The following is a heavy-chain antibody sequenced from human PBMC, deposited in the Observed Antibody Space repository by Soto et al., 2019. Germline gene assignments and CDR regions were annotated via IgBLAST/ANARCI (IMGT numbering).Heavy chain of an antibody. D-gene: IGHD2-2*01. J-gene: IGHJ6*03. CDR2: IYHSGST. CDR3: ARTGVVTLYYYYYMDV. V-gene: IGHV4-31*03. CDR1: GGSISSGGYY. Sequence: QVQLQESGPGLVKPSQTLSLTCTVSGGSISSGGYYWTWIRQHPRKGLEWIGHIYHSGSTHYNPSLESRLTISVDTSKNQFSLRLTSVTAADTAVYYCARTGVVTLYYYYYMDVWGKGTTVNVSS.